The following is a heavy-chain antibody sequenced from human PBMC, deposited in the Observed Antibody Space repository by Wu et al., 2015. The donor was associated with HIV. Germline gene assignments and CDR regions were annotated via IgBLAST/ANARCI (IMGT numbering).Heavy chain of an antibody. J-gene: IGHJ4*02. CDR3: ARDKRGYDVLTGYYIYFDY. V-gene: IGHV1-2*02. CDR2: VNPNIGGP. CDR1: GYKFTDYY. Sequence: QLVQSGAEVKSLGLSEVXCKTSGYKFTDYYIHWLRQAPGQGPEWMGWVNPNIGGPNYALKFEDRVTMTRDTSITTAYMELSSLRSDDTAVYYCARDKRGYDVLTGYYIYFDYWGQGTLVTVSS. D-gene: IGHD3-9*01.